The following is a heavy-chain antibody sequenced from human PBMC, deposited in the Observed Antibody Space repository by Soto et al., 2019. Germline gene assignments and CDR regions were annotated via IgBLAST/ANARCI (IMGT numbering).Heavy chain of an antibody. CDR3: ARRYCSSVSCYLDY. CDR1: GYSFSTYW. D-gene: IGHD2-2*01. Sequence: GESLKISYKGSGYSFSTYWIGWVRQMPGKGLEWMGIVYPGDSDIRYSPSFQGQVTISADRSISTAYLQWSGLKASDTAMYYCARRYCSSVSCYLDYWGQGTLVTFSS. V-gene: IGHV5-51*01. J-gene: IGHJ4*02. CDR2: VYPGDSDI.